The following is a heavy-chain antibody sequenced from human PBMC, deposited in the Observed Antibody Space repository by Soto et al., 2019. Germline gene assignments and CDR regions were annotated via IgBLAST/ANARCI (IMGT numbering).Heavy chain of an antibody. D-gene: IGHD5-18*01. J-gene: IGHJ6*02. CDR3: ACIFSGGYGYGFYYYGIDV. CDR1: GGSISSSSYY. V-gene: IGHV4-39*01. Sequence: PSETLSLTCTVSGGSISSSSYYWGWIRQPPGKGLEWIGSIYYSGSTYYNPSLKSRVTISVDTSKNQFSLKLSSVTAADTAVYYCACIFSGGYGYGFYYYGIDVWGQGTTVTVS. CDR2: IYYSGST.